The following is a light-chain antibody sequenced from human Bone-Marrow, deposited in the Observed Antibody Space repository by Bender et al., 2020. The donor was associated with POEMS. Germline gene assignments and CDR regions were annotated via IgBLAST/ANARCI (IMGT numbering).Light chain of an antibody. J-gene: IGLJ3*02. V-gene: IGLV1-44*01. Sequence: QSVLTQPPSASGTPGQRVTISCSGGSSNIGAHAVNWYQHLPGTAPKLLIYSSHRRPSEVPDRFSGSRSGTSASLAISGLQSEDEADYYCAGWDDGLNGWVFGGGTKLTVL. CDR1: SSNIGAHA. CDR2: SSH. CDR3: AGWDDGLNGWV.